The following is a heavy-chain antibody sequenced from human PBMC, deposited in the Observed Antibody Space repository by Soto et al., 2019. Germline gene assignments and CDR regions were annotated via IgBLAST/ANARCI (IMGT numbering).Heavy chain of an antibody. D-gene: IGHD1-1*01. CDR2: FIPRFGTT. CDR1: GDSFSKYT. CDR3: ANGRGLYNSGRSQLDS. Sequence: QVQLVQSGAEVKKPGSSVRVSCKTSGDSFSKYTVTWVRQAPRPGLEWMGGFIPRFGTTNFAPSLQGRVTSTPNKSMNTVYMVLSSLRSEDKALYYCANGRGLYNSGRSQLDSWGQGTLVTVSS. V-gene: IGHV1-69*06. J-gene: IGHJ4*02.